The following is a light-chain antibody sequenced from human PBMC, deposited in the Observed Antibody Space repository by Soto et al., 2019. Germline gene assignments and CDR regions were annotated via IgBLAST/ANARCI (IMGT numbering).Light chain of an antibody. Sequence: QSVLTQPPSASGTPGQRVTISCSGSSSNIGSNTVNWYHQLPGTAPKLLSYSNNQRPSGVPDRFSGSKSGTSASLAISGLQSEDEADYYCAAWDDSLNVWVFGGGTKLTVL. CDR2: SNN. CDR3: AAWDDSLNVWV. J-gene: IGLJ3*02. V-gene: IGLV1-44*01. CDR1: SSNIGSNT.